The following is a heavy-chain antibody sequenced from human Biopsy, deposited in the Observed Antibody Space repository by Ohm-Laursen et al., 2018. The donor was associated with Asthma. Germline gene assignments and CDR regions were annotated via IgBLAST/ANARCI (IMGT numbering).Heavy chain of an antibody. CDR2: IGHDGSEK. Sequence: SLRLSCAATVFTFIYHGMHWLCEAPGKGLEWVGLIGHDGSEKHYGDSVEGRFTISRDNSRNTMYLHMNSLRADDTALYYCAKEMKTTGLTLGGYWGQGTRVTVSS. CDR1: VFTFIYHG. J-gene: IGHJ4*02. CDR3: AKEMKTTGLTLGGY. V-gene: IGHV3-30*02. D-gene: IGHD3-10*01.